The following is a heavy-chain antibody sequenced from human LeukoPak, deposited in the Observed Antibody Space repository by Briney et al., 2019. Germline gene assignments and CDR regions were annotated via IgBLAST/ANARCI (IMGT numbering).Heavy chain of an antibody. CDR1: GGSISSSSYY. J-gene: IGHJ4*02. V-gene: IGHV4-39*01. Sequence: SETLSLTCTVSGGSISSSSYYWGWIRQPPGKGLEWIGSIYYSGSTYYNPSLKSRVTISVDTSKNQFSLKLSSVTAADTAVYYCASGSLWFGELLTSQYFDYWGQGTLVTVSS. CDR2: IYYSGST. CDR3: ASGSLWFGELLTSQYFDY. D-gene: IGHD3-10*01.